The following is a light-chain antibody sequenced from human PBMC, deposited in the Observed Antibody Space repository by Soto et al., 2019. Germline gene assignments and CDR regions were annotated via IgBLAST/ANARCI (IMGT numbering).Light chain of an antibody. CDR3: QQSYRTPRT. Sequence: DIHMTQSPSSLSASVGDRVTITCRASQSISSYLNWYQQKPGKAPNLLIYAVSNLQSGVPSRFSGSGSGTDFTLTISSLHLEDFATYYCQQSYRTPRTFGQGTKVEIK. J-gene: IGKJ1*01. V-gene: IGKV1-39*01. CDR1: QSISSY. CDR2: AVS.